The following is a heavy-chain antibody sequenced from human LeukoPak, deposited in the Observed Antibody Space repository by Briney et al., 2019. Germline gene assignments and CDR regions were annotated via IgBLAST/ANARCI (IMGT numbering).Heavy chain of an antibody. V-gene: IGHV5-51*01. CDR2: IYPGDSDT. J-gene: IGHJ6*02. D-gene: IGHD2-8*02. CDR3: ARTLVHHYGMDV. CDR1: GYSFTTYW. Sequence: GESLKISCKGSGYSFTTYWIGWVRQMPGKGLEWMGIIYPGDSDTKYSPSFQGQVTMSADKSISTAYLQWSSLKATDTAVYYCARTLVHHYGMDVWGQGTTVTVSS.